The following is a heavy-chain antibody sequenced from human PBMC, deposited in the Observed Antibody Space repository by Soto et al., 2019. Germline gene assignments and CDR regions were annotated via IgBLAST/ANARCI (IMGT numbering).Heavy chain of an antibody. CDR1: GFTFSNAW. V-gene: IGHV3-15*01. CDR2: IKSKTDGGTT. J-gene: IGHJ6*03. Sequence: EVQLVESGGGLVKPGGSLRLSCAASGFTFSNAWMSWVRQAPGKGLEWVGRIKSKTDGGTTDYAAPVKGRFTISRDDSKTTLYLQMNSLKTEDTAVYYCTTDNRYYDFWSGYYDYYYYYMGVWGKGTTVTVSS. CDR3: TTDNRYYDFWSGYYDYYYYYMGV. D-gene: IGHD3-3*01.